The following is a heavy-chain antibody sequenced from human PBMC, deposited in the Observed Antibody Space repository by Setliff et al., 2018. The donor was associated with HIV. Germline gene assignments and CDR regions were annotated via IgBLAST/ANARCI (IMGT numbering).Heavy chain of an antibody. D-gene: IGHD1-1*01. J-gene: IGHJ4*02. CDR3: ASAGSGTRAPPRY. CDR1: GGSIGSYY. Sequence: SETLSLTCTVSGGSIGSYYWSWIRQPPGKGLEWIGYIYYSGSTNYNPSLKSRVTISLDTSKNQFSLKLTSVTAADTAVYYCASAGSGTRAPPRYWGQGTLVTVSS. CDR2: IYYSGST. V-gene: IGHV4-59*01.